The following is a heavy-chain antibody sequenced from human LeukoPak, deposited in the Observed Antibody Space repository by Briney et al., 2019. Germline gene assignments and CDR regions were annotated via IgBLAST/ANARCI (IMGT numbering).Heavy chain of an antibody. CDR1: GGTFSSYA. D-gene: IGHD2-15*01. V-gene: IGHV1-69*13. CDR3: ATYSAQGYCSGGSCYSGFDY. J-gene: IGHJ4*02. Sequence: SVKVSCTASGGTFSSYAISWVRQAPGQGLEWMGGIIPIFGTANYAQKFQGRVTIIADESTSTAYMELSSLRSEDTAVYYCATYSAQGYCSGGSCYSGFDYWGQGTLVTVSS. CDR2: IIPIFGTA.